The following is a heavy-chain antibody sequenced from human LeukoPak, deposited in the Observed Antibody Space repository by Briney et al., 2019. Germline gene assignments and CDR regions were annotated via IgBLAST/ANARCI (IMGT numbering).Heavy chain of an antibody. J-gene: IGHJ4*02. D-gene: IGHD6-13*01. Sequence: GGSLRLSCVASGFTVSSNYMSWVRQAPGKGLEWVSVIYSSGSTYYADSVKGRFTISRDNSKNTLYLQMNSLRAEDTAVYYCARGQAIAAAGRGFDYWGQGTLVTVSS. CDR1: GFTVSSNY. CDR2: IYSSGST. CDR3: ARGQAIAAAGRGFDY. V-gene: IGHV3-53*01.